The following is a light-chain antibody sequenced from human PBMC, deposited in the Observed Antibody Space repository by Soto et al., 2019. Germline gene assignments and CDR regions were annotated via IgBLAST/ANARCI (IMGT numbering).Light chain of an antibody. V-gene: IGKV1-39*01. CDR2: AAS. CDR1: QSISNY. J-gene: IGKJ4*01. Sequence: DMEMTQSPSSLSASVGDRVTITCRASQSISNYLNWYQHKPGKVPKLLIYAASSLQSGVPTRFSCSGSGTDFTLTINSLHPEDFATYYCQQSYGTPLTFGGGTKIEIK. CDR3: QQSYGTPLT.